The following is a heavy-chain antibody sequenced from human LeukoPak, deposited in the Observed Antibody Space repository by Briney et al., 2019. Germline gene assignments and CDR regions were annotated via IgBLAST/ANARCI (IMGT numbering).Heavy chain of an antibody. CDR3: AKVGSSGYYAPFDY. CDR1: GFTFSSYG. V-gene: IGHV3-23*01. Sequence: PGGSLRLSCAASGFTFSSYGMSWVRQAPGKGLEWVSAISGSGGSTYYADSVKGRFTISRDNSKNTLYLQMNSLRAEDTAVYYCAKVGSSGYYAPFDYWGQGTLVTVSS. D-gene: IGHD3-22*01. J-gene: IGHJ4*02. CDR2: ISGSGGST.